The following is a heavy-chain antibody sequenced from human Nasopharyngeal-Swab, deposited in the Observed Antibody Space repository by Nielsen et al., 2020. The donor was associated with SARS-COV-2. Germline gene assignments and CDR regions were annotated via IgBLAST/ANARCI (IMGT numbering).Heavy chain of an antibody. D-gene: IGHD3-16*02. Sequence: LRLSCTVSGGSISSDNYFWIWIRQRPGKGLEWIGYIHYTGKTYYNPSLESRLTISLDTSRNQFSLMLRSVTAADTAVYYCAREVINQAVSDAFDFWGQGTMVTVSS. V-gene: IGHV4-31*03. J-gene: IGHJ3*01. CDR3: AREVINQAVSDAFDF. CDR2: IHYTGKT. CDR1: GGSISSDNYF.